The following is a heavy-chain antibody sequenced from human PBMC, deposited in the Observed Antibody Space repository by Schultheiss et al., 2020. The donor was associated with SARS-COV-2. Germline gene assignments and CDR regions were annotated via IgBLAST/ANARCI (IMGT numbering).Heavy chain of an antibody. CDR1: GGIFSSYA. D-gene: IGHD3-10*01. CDR3: APGKLSAFGYYYYGMDV. V-gene: IGHV1-3*01. J-gene: IGHJ6*02. Sequence: ASVKVSCKSSGGIFSSYAISWVRQAPGQGLEWMGWINAGNGNTKYSQKFQGRVTITRDTSASTAYMELSSLRSEDTAVYYCAPGKLSAFGYYYYGMDVWGQGTTVTVAS. CDR2: INAGNGNT.